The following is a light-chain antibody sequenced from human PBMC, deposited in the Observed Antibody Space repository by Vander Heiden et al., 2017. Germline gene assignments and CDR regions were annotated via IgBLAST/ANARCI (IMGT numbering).Light chain of an antibody. J-gene: IGLJ2*01. CDR3: AAWDDSLNGVV. CDR2: SNN. V-gene: IGLV1-44*01. CDR1: SSNIGSNT. Sequence: QSVLPQPPSASGTPGPRVTIACSGSSSNIGSNTVNWYQQLPGTAPKLLIYSNNQRPSGVPDRFSGSKSGTSASLAISGLQSEDEADYYCAAWDDSLNGVVFGGGTKLTVL.